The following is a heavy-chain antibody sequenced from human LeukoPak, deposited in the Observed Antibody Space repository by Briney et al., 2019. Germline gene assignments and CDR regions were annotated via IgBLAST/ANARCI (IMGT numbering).Heavy chain of an antibody. CDR1: GGSISDHY. CDR2: MYYIGSA. CDR3: ARLVRSGHPYYFDY. J-gene: IGHJ4*02. Sequence: SSETLSLTCTVSGGSISDHYWNWIRQPPGKGLEWIGYMYYIGSANYNPSPSSRVTMSVDTSKNQFSLKLASVTAADTAVYYCARLVRSGHPYYFDYWGQGTLVTVSS. D-gene: IGHD3-10*01. V-gene: IGHV4-59*08.